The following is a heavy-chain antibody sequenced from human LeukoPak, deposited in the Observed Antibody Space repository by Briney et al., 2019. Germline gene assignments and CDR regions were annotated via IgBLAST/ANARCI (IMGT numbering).Heavy chain of an antibody. J-gene: IGHJ4*02. V-gene: IGHV3-74*01. Sequence: PGGSLRLSCAASGFTFSSYWMYWVRQAPGKGLVWVSRINSDGSSTSYADSVKGRFTISRDNAKNTLYLQMNSLRAEDTAVYYCARDNYDSSGYYFDWGQGTLVTVSS. CDR2: INSDGSST. D-gene: IGHD3-22*01. CDR3: ARDNYDSSGYYFD. CDR1: GFTFSSYW.